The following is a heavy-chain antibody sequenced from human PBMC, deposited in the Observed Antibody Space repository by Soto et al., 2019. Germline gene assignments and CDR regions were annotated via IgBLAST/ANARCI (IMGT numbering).Heavy chain of an antibody. D-gene: IGHD3-3*01. CDR2: INPSGGST. CDR3: ARDLFWSGYSPLYYYYGMDV. Sequence: ASVKISCKASGYTFTSYYMHWVRQAPGQGLEWMGIINPSGGSTSYAQKFQGRVTMTRDTSTSTVYMELSSLRSEGTAVYYCARDLFWSGYSPLYYYYGMDVWGQGTTVTVSS. V-gene: IGHV1-46*01. J-gene: IGHJ6*02. CDR1: GYTFTSYY.